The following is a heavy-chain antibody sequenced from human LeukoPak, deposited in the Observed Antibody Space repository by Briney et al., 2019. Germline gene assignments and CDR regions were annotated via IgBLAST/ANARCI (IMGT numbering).Heavy chain of an antibody. D-gene: IGHD3-22*01. CDR2: ISVYNGNT. Sequence: ASVKVSCKASGYAFTTYGLSWVRQAPGQGLEWMGWISVYNGNTQYAQKFQGRVSMTTDTSTRTAYMDVRSLRSDDTAVYYCARDIFYSDISGQKPFYYYGMDVWGQGTTVTVSS. V-gene: IGHV1-18*01. J-gene: IGHJ6*02. CDR1: GYAFTTYG. CDR3: ARDIFYSDISGQKPFYYYGMDV.